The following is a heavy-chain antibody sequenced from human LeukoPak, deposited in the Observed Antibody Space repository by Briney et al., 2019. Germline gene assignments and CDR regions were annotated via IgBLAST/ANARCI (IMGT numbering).Heavy chain of an antibody. J-gene: IGHJ4*02. CDR1: GGSISSSNW. CDR2: IYHSGST. CDR3: ARDFMVRGYYFDY. V-gene: IGHV4-4*02. Sequence: SGTLSLTCAVSGGSISSSNWWSWVRQPPGKGLEWIGEIYHSGSTNYNPSLKSRVTISVDKSKNQFSLQLNSVTPEDTDVYYCARDFMVRGYYFDYWGQGTLVTVSS. D-gene: IGHD3-10*01.